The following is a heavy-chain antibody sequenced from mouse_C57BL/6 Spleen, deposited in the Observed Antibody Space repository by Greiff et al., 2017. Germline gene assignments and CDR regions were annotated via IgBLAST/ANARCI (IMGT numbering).Heavy chain of an antibody. D-gene: IGHD2-4*01. J-gene: IGHJ4*01. CDR1: GYTFTSYW. V-gene: IGHV1-59*01. CDR2: IDPSDSYT. CDR3: ARSTMISYAMDY. Sequence: QVQLQQPGAELVRPGTSVKLSCKASGYTFTSYWMHWVKQRPGQGLEWIGVIDPSDSYTNYNQKFKGKATLTVDTSSSTAYMQLSSLTSEDSAVYYCARSTMISYAMDYWGQGTSVTVSS.